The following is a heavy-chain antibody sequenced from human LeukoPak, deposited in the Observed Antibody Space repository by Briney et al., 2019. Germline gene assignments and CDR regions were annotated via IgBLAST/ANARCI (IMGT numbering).Heavy chain of an antibody. D-gene: IGHD2-2*01. J-gene: IGHJ6*02. CDR3: ARVGGTNYYYYGMDV. Sequence: PSETLSLTCAVSGGSISSYYWSWIRQPPGKGLEWIGYIYDSGSTNYNPSLKSRVTISVDTSKNQFSLKLSSVTAADTAVYYCARVGGTNYYYYGMDVWGQGTTVTVSS. CDR1: GGSISSYY. V-gene: IGHV4-59*01. CDR2: IYDSGST.